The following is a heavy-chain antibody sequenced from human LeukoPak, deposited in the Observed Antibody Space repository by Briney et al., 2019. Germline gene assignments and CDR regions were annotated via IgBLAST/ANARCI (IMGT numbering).Heavy chain of an antibody. CDR1: GFTFSSYW. V-gene: IGHV3-7*01. CDR2: IKQDGSEK. J-gene: IGHJ3*01. CDR3: ARERERGYSYDPVN. D-gene: IGHD5-18*01. Sequence: PGGSLRLSCAASGFTFSSYWMSWVRQAPGKGLEWVANIKQDGSEKYYVDSVKGRFTISRDNAKNSLYLQMNSLRAEDTAVYYCARERERGYSYDPVNWGQGTMVTVSS.